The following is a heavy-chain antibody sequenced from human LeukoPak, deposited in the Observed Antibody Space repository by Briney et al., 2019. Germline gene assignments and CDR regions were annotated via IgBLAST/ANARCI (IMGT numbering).Heavy chain of an antibody. CDR2: ISPNSGVT. CDR3: ARELGRNAFDV. Sequence: ASVKVSCKASGYTFADNHMYWIRQAPGQGLECMGWISPNSGVTNYAHKFQGRITMTGDTSISTGYMELSSLRSDDTAVYYCARELGRNAFDVWGQGTMVTVSS. V-gene: IGHV1-2*02. D-gene: IGHD7-27*01. J-gene: IGHJ3*01. CDR1: GYTFADNH.